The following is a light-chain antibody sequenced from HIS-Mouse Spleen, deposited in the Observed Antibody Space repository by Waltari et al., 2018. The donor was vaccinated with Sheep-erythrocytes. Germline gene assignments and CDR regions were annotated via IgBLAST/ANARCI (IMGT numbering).Light chain of an antibody. CDR2: DAS. CDR3: QQRSNWLT. Sequence: EIVLTQSPATLSLSPGERATLSCMASQSVSSYLAWYQQKPGHAPRLLIYDASNRATGIPARFSGSGSGTDFTLTISSLEPEDFAVYYCQQRSNWLTFGGGTKVEIK. V-gene: IGKV3-11*01. CDR1: QSVSSY. J-gene: IGKJ4*01.